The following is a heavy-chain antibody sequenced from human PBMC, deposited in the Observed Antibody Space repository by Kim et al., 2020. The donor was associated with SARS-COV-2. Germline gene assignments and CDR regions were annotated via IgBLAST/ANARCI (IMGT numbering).Heavy chain of an antibody. D-gene: IGHD2-21*01. Sequence: GGSLRLSCAASGFTFSNYWMSWVRQAPGKGLEWVANINQDGSEKFYVDSLKGRFTISRDNAKDSLYLQMNSLRAEDTAAYYCARGPFVVVDVWGQGTTVTVSS. V-gene: IGHV3-7*01. CDR1: GFTFSNYW. CDR2: INQDGSEK. CDR3: ARGPFVVVDV. J-gene: IGHJ6*02.